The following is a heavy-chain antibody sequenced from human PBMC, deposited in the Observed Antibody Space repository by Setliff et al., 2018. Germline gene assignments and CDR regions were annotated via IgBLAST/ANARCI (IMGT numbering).Heavy chain of an antibody. V-gene: IGHV3-48*01. CDR1: GFTFSSYS. Sequence: GESLKISCAASGFTFSSYSMNWVRQAPGKGLEWVSYISSSSSTIYYADSVKGRFTISRDNAKNSLYLQMNSLRTEDTALYYCAKDISGSIDYWGQGTLVTVSS. CDR2: ISSSSSTI. D-gene: IGHD2-15*01. J-gene: IGHJ4*02. CDR3: AKDISGSIDY.